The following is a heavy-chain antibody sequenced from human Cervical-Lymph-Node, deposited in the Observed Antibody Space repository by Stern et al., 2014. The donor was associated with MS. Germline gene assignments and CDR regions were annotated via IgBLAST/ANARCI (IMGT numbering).Heavy chain of an antibody. Sequence: QLVESGGVVVQPGGSLRLSCAASGFIFGDYSMHWVRQTPGKGLEWVSLITWNGVGTYYAESVKGRFTISRDNSLYSLYLQMNSLTTDDTAFYYCVKDLLSRSSWGQGTLVTVSS. CDR3: VKDLLSRSS. CDR1: GFIFGDYS. CDR2: ITWNGVGT. D-gene: IGHD6-6*01. J-gene: IGHJ5*02. V-gene: IGHV3-43*01.